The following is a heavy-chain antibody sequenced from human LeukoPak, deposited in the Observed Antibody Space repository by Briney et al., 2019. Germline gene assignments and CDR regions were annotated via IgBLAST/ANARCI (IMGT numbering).Heavy chain of an antibody. Sequence: PSQTLSLTCTVSGGSISSGGYYWSWIRQPPGKGLEWIGYIYHSGSTYYNPSLKSRVTISVDRSKNQFSLKLSSVTAADTAVYYCASGGLLWFGVTDYWGQGTLVTVSS. V-gene: IGHV4-30-2*01. J-gene: IGHJ4*02. CDR3: ASGGLLWFGVTDY. D-gene: IGHD3-10*01. CDR2: IYHSGST. CDR1: GGSISSGGYY.